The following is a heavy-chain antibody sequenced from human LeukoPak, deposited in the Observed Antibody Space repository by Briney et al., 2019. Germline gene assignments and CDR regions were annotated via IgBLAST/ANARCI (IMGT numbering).Heavy chain of an antibody. V-gene: IGHV4-4*07. CDR2: IYSSGST. Sequence: KPSETLPLTCTVSGGSISTYYWSWIRQPAGKGLEWIGRIYSSGSTNYNPSLESRVTMSVDTSQNQFSLKLSSVPAADTAVYYCVRESLVVFPYWFDPWGQGTLVTVSS. D-gene: IGHD2-2*01. CDR1: GGSISTYY. CDR3: VRESLVVFPYWFDP. J-gene: IGHJ5*02.